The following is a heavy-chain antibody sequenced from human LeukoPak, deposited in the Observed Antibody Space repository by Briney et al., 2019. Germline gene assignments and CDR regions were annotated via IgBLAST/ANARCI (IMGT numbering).Heavy chain of an antibody. D-gene: IGHD3-22*01. Sequence: ASVKVSCKASGHTFTAYYMFWVRQAPGQGLEWMGWINPNSGGTNYAPKFQGRVTMTRDTSISTAYMELRGLTSDDTAVYFCATYYSDTSARDWGQGTLVTVSS. CDR2: INPNSGGT. J-gene: IGHJ4*02. CDR3: ATYYSDTSARD. CDR1: GHTFTAYY. V-gene: IGHV1-2*02.